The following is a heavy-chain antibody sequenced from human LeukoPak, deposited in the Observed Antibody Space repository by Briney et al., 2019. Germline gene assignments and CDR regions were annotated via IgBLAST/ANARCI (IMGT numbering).Heavy chain of an antibody. D-gene: IGHD3-3*01. J-gene: IGHJ6*03. CDR2: LSPNSGKA. CDR3: AREWPYYYYYMDV. Sequence: GASVKVSCKTSGYTFTSYGINWVRQATGQGLEWMGRLSPNSGKAAFAQQFQDRLTLTRNTSISTAYMELSSLTSEDTAVYYCAREWPYYYYYMDVWGKGTTVTVSS. V-gene: IGHV1-8*01. CDR1: GYTFTSYG.